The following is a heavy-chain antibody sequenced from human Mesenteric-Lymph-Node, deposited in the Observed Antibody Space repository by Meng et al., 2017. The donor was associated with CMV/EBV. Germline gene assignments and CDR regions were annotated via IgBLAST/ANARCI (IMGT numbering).Heavy chain of an antibody. Sequence: SETLSLTCTVSGGTINNYYWSWIRQPPGKGLEWIGHISYSGSTNYNPSLKSRVTISVDTSKNQFSLKLSSVTAADTAVYYCARESYGSYYFDYWGQGTLVTVSS. CDR1: GGTINNYY. D-gene: IGHD5-18*01. CDR3: ARESYGSYYFDY. CDR2: ISYSGST. V-gene: IGHV4-59*01. J-gene: IGHJ4*02.